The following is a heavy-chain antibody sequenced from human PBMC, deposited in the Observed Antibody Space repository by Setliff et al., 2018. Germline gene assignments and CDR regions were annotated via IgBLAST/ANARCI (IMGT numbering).Heavy chain of an antibody. D-gene: IGHD6-13*01. V-gene: IGHV3-74*01. CDR2: INSDGSTT. CDR3: VHAAAAGHPLYYFDY. J-gene: IGHJ4*02. Sequence: GGSLRLSCAASGFTFSSYWMHWVRQAPGRGLVWVSRINSDGSTTNYADSVKGRFTISRDNAKNTLYLQMNSLRAEDTAVYYCVHAAAAGHPLYYFDYWGQGTLVTVSS. CDR1: GFTFSSYW.